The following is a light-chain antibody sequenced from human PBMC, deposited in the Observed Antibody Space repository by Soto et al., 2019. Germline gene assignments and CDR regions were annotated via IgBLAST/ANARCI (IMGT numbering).Light chain of an antibody. CDR2: AAS. CDR3: LQHNSYPPWT. J-gene: IGKJ1*01. CDR1: QGISNY. V-gene: IGKV1-17*03. Sequence: DIQMTQSPSAMSASVGDRVTITCRASQGISNYLVWFQQKPGKVPKRLIYAASSLQSGVPSRFRGSGSGTEFTPTISTLQPEAVPTDYCLQHNSYPPWTFGQGTEVEIK.